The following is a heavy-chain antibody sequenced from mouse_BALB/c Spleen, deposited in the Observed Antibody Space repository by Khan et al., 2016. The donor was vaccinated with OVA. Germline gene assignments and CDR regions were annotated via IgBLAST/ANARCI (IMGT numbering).Heavy chain of an antibody. CDR1: GYTFTNYG. CDR2: INTYTGEP. V-gene: IGHV9-3-1*01. D-gene: IGHD4-1*02. J-gene: IGHJ1*01. CDR3: ARSNSYWYFDV. Sequence: QIQVVQAGPELKKPGETVKISCKASGYTFTNYGMNWVKQVPGKGLKWMGWINTYTGEPTYADDFKGRFAFSLETSASTAYLQINNLKNEDTATYFCARSNSYWYFDVWGAGTTVTVSS.